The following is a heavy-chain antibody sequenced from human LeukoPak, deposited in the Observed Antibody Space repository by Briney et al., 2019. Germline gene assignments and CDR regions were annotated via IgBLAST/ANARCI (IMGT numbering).Heavy chain of an antibody. J-gene: IGHJ4*02. D-gene: IGHD6-19*01. Sequence: SETLSLTCTVSGDSMSTGYYWGWIRQPPGQGLEWIGSIYHSGSTYYNPSLKSRVTISVDTSKNQFSLKLSSVTAADTAVYYCARRIAVAGYYFDYWGQGTLVTVSS. CDR2: IYHSGST. CDR3: ARRIAVAGYYFDY. V-gene: IGHV4-38-2*02. CDR1: GDSMSTGYY.